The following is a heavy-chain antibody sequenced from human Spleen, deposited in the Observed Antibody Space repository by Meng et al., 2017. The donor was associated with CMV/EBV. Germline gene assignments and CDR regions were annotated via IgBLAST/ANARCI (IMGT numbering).Heavy chain of an antibody. V-gene: IGHV3-20*04. D-gene: IGHD7-27*01. J-gene: IGHJ4*02. CDR2: INRNGGST. CDR3: ARDVNWGEGY. CDR1: GFTFDLYD. Sequence: GESLKISCEASGFTFDLYDMAWVRQAPGKGLEWVSGINRNGGSTDYAESVKGRFTISRDNAKKSLYLQMNSLKAEDTALYYCARDVNWGEGYWSQGTLVTVSS.